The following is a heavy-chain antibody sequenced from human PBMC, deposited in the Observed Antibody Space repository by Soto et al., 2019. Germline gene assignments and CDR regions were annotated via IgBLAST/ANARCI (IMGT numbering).Heavy chain of an antibody. CDR1: GGSISSGDYY. J-gene: IGHJ6*02. CDR3: AGQPTAGSYYDLGSYYYYYAMDV. Sequence: SETLSLTCTVSGGSISSGDYYWSWIRQPPGKGLEWIGYIYYSGSTYYNPSLKSRVTISVDTSKNQFSLKLSSVTAADTAVYYCAGQPTAGSYYDLGSYYYYYAMDVWGQGTPVTVS. D-gene: IGHD3-10*01. CDR2: IYYSGST. V-gene: IGHV4-30-4*01.